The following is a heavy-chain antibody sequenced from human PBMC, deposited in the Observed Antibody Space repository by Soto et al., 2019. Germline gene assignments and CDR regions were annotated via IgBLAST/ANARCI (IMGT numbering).Heavy chain of an antibody. J-gene: IGHJ4*02. V-gene: IGHV1-8*01. CDR3: ARVGGNWNDDYFDY. CDR1: GYTFTSHD. Sequence: QVQLVQSGTXVKKPGASVKVSCKASGYTFTSHDINWVRQATGEGLEWMGWMNPNSGDTGYAQKFQGRVTMTRDTSIRTAYMELSSLRSEDTAVYYCARVGGNWNDDYFDYWGQGTLVTVSS. D-gene: IGHD1-1*01. CDR2: MNPNSGDT.